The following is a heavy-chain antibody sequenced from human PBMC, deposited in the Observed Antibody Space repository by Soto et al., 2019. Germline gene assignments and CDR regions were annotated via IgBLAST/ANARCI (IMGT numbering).Heavy chain of an antibody. D-gene: IGHD2-2*01. J-gene: IGHJ6*02. CDR1: GGTFSSYA. CDR2: IIPIFGTA. Sequence: QVQLVQSGAEVKKPGSSVKVSCKASGGTFSSYAISWVRQAPGQGLEWMGGIIPIFGTANYAQKFQGRVTITADESTSTAYMELSSLRSEDTAVYYCARYCSSTRCYSADQFYGMDVWGQGTTVTVSS. V-gene: IGHV1-69*01. CDR3: ARYCSSTRCYSADQFYGMDV.